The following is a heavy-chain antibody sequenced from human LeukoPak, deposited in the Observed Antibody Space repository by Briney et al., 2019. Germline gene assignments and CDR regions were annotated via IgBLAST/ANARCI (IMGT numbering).Heavy chain of an antibody. J-gene: IGHJ6*02. CDR2: INPSGGST. Sequence: GASVKVSCKASGYTFTSYYMHWVRQAPGQGLEWMGIINPSGGSTSYAQKFQGRATMTRDTSTSTVYMELSSLRSEDTAVYYCARRLYSSSWRYYYGMDVWGQGTTVTVSS. V-gene: IGHV1-46*01. D-gene: IGHD6-13*01. CDR3: ARRLYSSSWRYYYGMDV. CDR1: GYTFTSYY.